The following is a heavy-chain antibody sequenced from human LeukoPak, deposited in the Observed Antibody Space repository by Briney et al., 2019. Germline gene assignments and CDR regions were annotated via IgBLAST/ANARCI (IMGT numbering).Heavy chain of an antibody. Sequence: SETLSLTCAVSGGSISSGGYSWSWIRQPPGKGLEWIGYIYHSGSTYYNPSLKSRVTISVDRSKYQFSLKLSSVTAADTAVYYCARGVAPIYDYVWGSPPNWFDPWGQGTLVTVSS. CDR3: ARGVAPIYDYVWGSPPNWFDP. V-gene: IGHV4-30-2*01. J-gene: IGHJ5*02. CDR2: IYHSGST. D-gene: IGHD3-16*01. CDR1: GGSISSGGYS.